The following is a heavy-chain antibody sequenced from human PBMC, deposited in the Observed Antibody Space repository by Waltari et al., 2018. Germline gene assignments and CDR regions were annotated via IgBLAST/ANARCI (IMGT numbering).Heavy chain of an antibody. Sequence: EVQLLESGGDLVKPGGSVSLSCSPPGFPFSSYAMSWVRQAPGKGLEWVSAISGSGGSTYYADSVKGRFTISRDNSKNTLYLQMNSLRAEDTAVYYCAKDPAYYYDSSGYKNYGMDVWGQGTTVTVSS. CDR1: GFPFSSYA. V-gene: IGHV3-23*01. CDR2: ISGSGGST. CDR3: AKDPAYYYDSSGYKNYGMDV. J-gene: IGHJ6*02. D-gene: IGHD3-22*01.